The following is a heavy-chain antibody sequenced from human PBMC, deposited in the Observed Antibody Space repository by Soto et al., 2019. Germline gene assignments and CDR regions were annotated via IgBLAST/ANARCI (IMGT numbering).Heavy chain of an antibody. J-gene: IGHJ4*02. CDR3: ARDQCPLGGGDSYPQFYFDY. D-gene: IGHD2-21*01. CDR1: GFTFSTYA. V-gene: IGHV3-64*01. Sequence: EVQLVESGGGLVQPGGSLRLSCAASGFTFSTYAMHWVRQAPGKGLEYVSSISSNGGSTYYANSVKGRFTISRDNSKNTLYLKMGGRRPEAMAVYYCARDQCPLGGGDSYPQFYFDYWGRGTLVTASS. CDR2: ISSNGGST.